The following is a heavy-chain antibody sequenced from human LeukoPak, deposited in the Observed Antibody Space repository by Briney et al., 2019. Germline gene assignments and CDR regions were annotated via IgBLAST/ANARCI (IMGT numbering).Heavy chain of an antibody. V-gene: IGHV4-59*01. CDR3: ARGFEYNYRYTFGY. CDR1: GGSISTYY. Sequence: PSAPLSLTCSVSGGSISTYYWSWIRQPPGKGLEWIGYIYSGSTDYNPSLRSRVTISVDTSKNQFSLKLSSVTAADTAIYYCARGFEYNYRYTFGYWGQGTLVTVSS. CDR2: IYSGST. D-gene: IGHD5-18*01. J-gene: IGHJ4*02.